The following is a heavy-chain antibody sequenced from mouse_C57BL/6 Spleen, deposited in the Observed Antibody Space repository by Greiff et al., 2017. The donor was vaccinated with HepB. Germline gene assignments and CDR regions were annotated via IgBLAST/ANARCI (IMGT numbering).Heavy chain of an antibody. Sequence: EVKVVESGGGLVKPGGSLKLSCAASGFTFSSYAMSWVRQTPEKRLEWVATISDGGSYTYYPDNVKGRFTISRDNAKNNLYLQMSHLKSEDTAMYYCARDGYYGHYFDYWGQGTTLTVSS. V-gene: IGHV5-4*01. CDR2: ISDGGSYT. CDR1: GFTFSSYA. J-gene: IGHJ2*01. D-gene: IGHD1-1*01. CDR3: ARDGYYGHYFDY.